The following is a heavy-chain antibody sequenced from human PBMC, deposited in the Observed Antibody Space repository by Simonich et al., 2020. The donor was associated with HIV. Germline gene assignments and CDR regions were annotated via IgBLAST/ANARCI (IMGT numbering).Heavy chain of an antibody. CDR2: IIPSFVTAA. CDR3: ARDRRSMTTVAYSWYFDL. Sequence: QVQLVQSGAEVRKPGSSVKVSCKASGGTFSSYAISCVRQAPGQGLEWTGGIIPSFVTAADYAQKFQGRDTITADKSTRIAYMELTSLRSEDTVMYYCARDRRSMTTVAYSWYFDLWGRGTLVTVSS. D-gene: IGHD4-17*01. J-gene: IGHJ2*01. V-gene: IGHV1-69*13. CDR1: GGTFSSYA.